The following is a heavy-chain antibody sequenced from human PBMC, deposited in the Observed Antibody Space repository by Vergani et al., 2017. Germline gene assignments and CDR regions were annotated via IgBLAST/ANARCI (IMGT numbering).Heavy chain of an antibody. J-gene: IGHJ6*03. CDR2: INAGNGNT. CDR3: ARGVDTAMVTLDYYYMDV. D-gene: IGHD5-18*01. CDR1: GYTFTSYA. Sequence: QVQLVQSGAEVKKPGASVKVSRKASGYTFTSYAMHWVRQAPGQRLEWMGWINAGNGNTKYSQKFQGRVTITRDTSASTAYMELSSLRSEDTAVYYCARGVDTAMVTLDYYYMDVWGKGTTVTVSS. V-gene: IGHV1-3*01.